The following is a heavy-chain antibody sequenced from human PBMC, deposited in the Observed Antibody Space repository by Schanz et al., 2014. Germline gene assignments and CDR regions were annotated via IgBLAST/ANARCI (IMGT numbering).Heavy chain of an antibody. J-gene: IGHJ4*02. CDR3: ARGYGDSPTDF. Sequence: QVQLVQSGAEVRKPGASVKVSCKASGYTFISYGISWVRQAPGQGLEWLGWISGSNGNTNYTQKFQGRVTITADRSTSTAYMELSSLRSEDTAVYYCARGYGDSPTDFWGQGTLGTVSA. CDR1: GYTFISYG. D-gene: IGHD4-17*01. V-gene: IGHV1-18*01. CDR2: ISGSNGNT.